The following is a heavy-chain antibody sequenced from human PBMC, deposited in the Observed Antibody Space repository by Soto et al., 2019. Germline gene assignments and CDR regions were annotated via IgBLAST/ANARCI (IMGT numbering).Heavy chain of an antibody. J-gene: IGHJ4*02. D-gene: IGHD3-10*01. Sequence: QVQLVQSGAEVKKPGASVKVSCKASGYTFTSYDINWVRQATGQGLEWMGWMNPNSGNTGYAQKVQGRVTMTRTTSISTAYMTLSTLTSEDTAVYYCARARRITMVPGVIKYYFAYWGQGTLVTVSS. CDR3: ARARRITMVPGVIKYYFAY. V-gene: IGHV1-8*01. CDR1: GYTFTSYD. CDR2: MNPNSGNT.